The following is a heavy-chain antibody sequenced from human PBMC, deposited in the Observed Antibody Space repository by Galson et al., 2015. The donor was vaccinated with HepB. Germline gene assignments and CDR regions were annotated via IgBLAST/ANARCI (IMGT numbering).Heavy chain of an antibody. Sequence: SLRLSCAASGFTFSCYGMHWVRQAPGKGLEWVAVISYDGSNKYYADSVKGRFTISRDNSKNTLYLQMNSLRAEDTAVYYCAKSNNFDYWGQGTLVTVSS. CDR3: AKSNNFDY. V-gene: IGHV3-30*18. CDR2: ISYDGSNK. J-gene: IGHJ4*02. CDR1: GFTFSCYG. D-gene: IGHD4-11*01.